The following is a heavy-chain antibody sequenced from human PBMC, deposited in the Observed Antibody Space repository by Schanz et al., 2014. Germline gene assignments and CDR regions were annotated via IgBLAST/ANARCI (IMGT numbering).Heavy chain of an antibody. CDR1: GFTFSDYY. CDR2: ISDSGDST. J-gene: IGHJ4*02. V-gene: IGHV3-11*01. D-gene: IGHD2-2*01. CDR3: AKVAPAATYLDS. Sequence: QLVESGGDVVQPGGSLRLSCAASGFTFSDYYMTWIRQAPGKGLEWVSDISDSGDSTHYADSVKGRFTISRDNAKNSLFLQMNSLSAEDTAVYYCAKVAPAATYLDSWGLGTLVTVSS.